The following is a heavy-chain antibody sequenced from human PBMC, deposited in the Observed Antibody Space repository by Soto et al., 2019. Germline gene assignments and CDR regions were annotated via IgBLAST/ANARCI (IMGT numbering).Heavy chain of an antibody. V-gene: IGHV3-7*04. J-gene: IGHJ5*02. CDR2: IKQDGSEK. Sequence: GGSLRLSCTASGFTFSSYWMSWVPQAPGKGLGWVANIKQDGSEKYNVASVKGQVTISRDNAKNSLYLQMNSLSAEDTAVYYCARVRGRSCYQCYIWFDPWGQGTLITVSS. D-gene: IGHD2-15*01. CDR3: ARVRGRSCYQCYIWFDP. CDR1: GFTFSSYW.